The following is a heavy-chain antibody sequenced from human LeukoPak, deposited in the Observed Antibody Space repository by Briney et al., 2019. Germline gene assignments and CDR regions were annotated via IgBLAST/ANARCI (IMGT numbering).Heavy chain of an antibody. J-gene: IGHJ4*02. CDR3: ARGCDSSASGGFYYFDY. Sequence: SETLSLTCTVSGGSISSYYWSWIRQPAGKGLEWIGRIYTSGSTNYNPSLKSRVTMSVDTSKNQFSLKLSSVTAADKAVYYCARGCDSSASGGFYYFDYWGQGTLVTVSS. CDR2: IYTSGST. D-gene: IGHD6-6*01. CDR1: GGSISSYY. V-gene: IGHV4-4*07.